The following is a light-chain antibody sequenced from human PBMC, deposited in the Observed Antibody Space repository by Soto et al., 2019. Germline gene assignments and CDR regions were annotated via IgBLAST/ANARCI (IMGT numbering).Light chain of an antibody. CDR1: SGHTTYI. V-gene: IGLV4-60*02. Sequence: QPVLTQSSSASASLGSSVKLTCTLSSGHTTYIIAWHQQQPGKAPRYLMKLETSGSYNKGSGVPDRFSGSSSGADRYLTISNLQFYDEADYYCATWDINTHVVFGGGTKLTVL. CDR3: ATWDINTHVV. CDR2: LETSGSY. J-gene: IGLJ2*01.